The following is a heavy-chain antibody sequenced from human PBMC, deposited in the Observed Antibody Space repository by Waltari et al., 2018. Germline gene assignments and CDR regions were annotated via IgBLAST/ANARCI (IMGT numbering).Heavy chain of an antibody. Sequence: EVQLVESGGGLVQPGGSLRLSCAASGFIFSSYAMSWVRQAPGKGLEGVSTISGPGDSTYYADSVNGRFTISRDNSQNTVYLQVNSLTAEDTAIYYCARLPGDYVGYWGQGTLVTVSS. CDR1: GFIFSSYA. V-gene: IGHV3-23*04. CDR3: ARLPGDYVGY. CDR2: ISGPGDST. D-gene: IGHD2-15*01. J-gene: IGHJ4*02.